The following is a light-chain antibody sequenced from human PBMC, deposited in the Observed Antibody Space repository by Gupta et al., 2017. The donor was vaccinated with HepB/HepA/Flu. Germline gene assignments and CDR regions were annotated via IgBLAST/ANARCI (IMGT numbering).Light chain of an antibody. CDR3: QQNISTPFT. Sequence: DIQMPPSPSSLTASVGDGVTITCRASQSIRSYLKWYQQKPGKAPRLLIYAASNYQSGVPSRFSGSGSETXFTLTIXSRQPEDSATYYCQQNISTPFTFGXGTKVDI. J-gene: IGKJ3*01. CDR2: AAS. V-gene: IGKV1-39*01. CDR1: QSIRSY.